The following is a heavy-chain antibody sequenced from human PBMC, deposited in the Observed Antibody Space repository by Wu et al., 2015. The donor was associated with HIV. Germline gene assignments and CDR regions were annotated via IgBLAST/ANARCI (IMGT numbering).Heavy chain of an antibody. Sequence: QVLLVQSATEVQKPGASVKVSCEASGYYFFNYDIHWVRQATGQGPEWVGWMNPTSGNTGYAPKFQGRVSFTRDTSTRTAYMEVKSLRYEDTAVYYCARGITLIRGVYDSWGQGTLVIVSA. J-gene: IGHJ4*02. CDR1: GYYFFNYD. D-gene: IGHD3-10*01. V-gene: IGHV1-8*01. CDR2: MNPTSGNT. CDR3: ARGITLIRGVYDS.